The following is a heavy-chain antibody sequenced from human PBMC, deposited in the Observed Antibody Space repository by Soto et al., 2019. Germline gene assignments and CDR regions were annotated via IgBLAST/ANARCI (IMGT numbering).Heavy chain of an antibody. D-gene: IGHD3-10*01. V-gene: IGHV1-46*01. CDR3: ARGGXXXXXXXXXXX. CDR2: VNPSGGHT. J-gene: IGHJ4*01. CDR1: GDTFTDYY. Sequence: GASVKVSCKASGDTFTDYYIHWVRQAPGQGLEWMGTVNPSGGHTTYAQHFLGRVTMTRDTSTSTLYMELTSLTSDDTAIYYCARGGXXXXXXXXXXXWXXGTXVTXXS.